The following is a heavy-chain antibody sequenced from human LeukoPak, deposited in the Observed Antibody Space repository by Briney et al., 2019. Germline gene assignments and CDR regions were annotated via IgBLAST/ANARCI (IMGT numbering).Heavy chain of an antibody. J-gene: IGHJ4*02. CDR3: ARGKVSSGIQVWLPSY. CDR2: INPNSGGT. D-gene: IGHD5-18*01. CDR1: GYTFTGYS. V-gene: IGHV1-2*02. Sequence: ASVKVSCKASGYTFTGYSIHWVRQAPGQGLEWMGWINPNSGGTNYAQKFQGRVTMTRDTSISTAHMELSRLRSDDTAVYYCARGKVSSGIQVWLPSYWGQGTLVTVSS.